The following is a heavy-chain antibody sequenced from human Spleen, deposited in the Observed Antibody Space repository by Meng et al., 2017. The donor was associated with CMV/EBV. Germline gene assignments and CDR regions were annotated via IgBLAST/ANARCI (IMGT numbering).Heavy chain of an antibody. CDR1: GGSVSSGSYY. Sequence: SETLSLTCIVSGGSVSSGSYYWSWIRQPPGKGLEWIGYVYYSGSTNYNPSLKSRLTISVDTSKNQFPLKLSSVSAADTAVYYCARDRGYCGTTRCYYYGMDVWGQGTTVTVSS. D-gene: IGHD2-2*01. CDR2: VYYSGST. CDR3: ARDRGYCGTTRCYYYGMDV. V-gene: IGHV4-61*01. J-gene: IGHJ6*02.